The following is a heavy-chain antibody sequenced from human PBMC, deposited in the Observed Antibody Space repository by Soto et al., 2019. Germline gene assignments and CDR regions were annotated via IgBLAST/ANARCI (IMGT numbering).Heavy chain of an antibody. CDR2: IYYSGST. D-gene: IGHD6-6*01. Sequence: SEPLSLTCTVSGGSISSGGYYWSWIRQHPGKGLEWIGYIYYSGSTYYNPSLKSRVTISVDTSKNQFSLKLSSVTAADTAVYYCARAKLVPRGASYNWFDPWGQGTLVTVSS. CDR1: GGSISSGGYY. J-gene: IGHJ5*02. CDR3: ARAKLVPRGASYNWFDP. V-gene: IGHV4-31*03.